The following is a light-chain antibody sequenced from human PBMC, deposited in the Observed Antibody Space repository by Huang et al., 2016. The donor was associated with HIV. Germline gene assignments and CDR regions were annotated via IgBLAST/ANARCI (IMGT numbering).Light chain of an antibody. V-gene: IGKV3-15*01. CDR1: KSVSSN. Sequence: EIVMTQSPATLSVSPGERATLSCRASKSVSSNLALYQQKPGQAPRLRIYGASTRATGIPASFMCSGSGTEFILTISSLQSEDFAVYYCQQYDNWPPRGTFGQGTKVEIK. CDR2: GAS. J-gene: IGKJ1*01. CDR3: QQYDNWPPRGT.